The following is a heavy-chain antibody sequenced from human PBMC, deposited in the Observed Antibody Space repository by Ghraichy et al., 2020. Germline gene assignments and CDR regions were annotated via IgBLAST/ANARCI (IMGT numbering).Heavy chain of an antibody. Sequence: LSLTCAASGFTFSSYVMHWVRQAPGKGLEWVAVISYDAGNKYHADSVKGRFTISRDNSKNTLYLEMNSLRAEDTAVYYCAKDYYGDYDSYYYAMDVWGQGTTVTVS. D-gene: IGHD4-17*01. CDR3: AKDYYGDYDSYYYAMDV. CDR2: ISYDAGNK. CDR1: GFTFSSYV. J-gene: IGHJ6*02. V-gene: IGHV3-30*18.